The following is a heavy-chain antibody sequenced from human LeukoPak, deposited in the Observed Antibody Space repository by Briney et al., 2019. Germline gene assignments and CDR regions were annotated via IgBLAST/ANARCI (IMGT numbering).Heavy chain of an antibody. CDR3: ARVRPRGYSGYSQEMDY. J-gene: IGHJ4*02. Sequence: SETLSLTCTVSGYSISSGYYWGWIRQPPGKGLEWIESIYHSGSTNYNPSLKSRVTISVDKSKNQFSLKLSSVTAADTAVYYCARVRPRGYSGYSQEMDYWGQGTLVTVSS. CDR1: GYSISSGYY. V-gene: IGHV4-38-2*02. D-gene: IGHD5-12*01. CDR2: IYHSGST.